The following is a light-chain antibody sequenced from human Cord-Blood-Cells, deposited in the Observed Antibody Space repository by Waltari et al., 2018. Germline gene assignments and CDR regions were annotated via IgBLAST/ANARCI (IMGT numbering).Light chain of an antibody. Sequence: DIQMTQSPSSLSASVGDRVTITCQASQDISNYLNWYQQKPGKAPKLLIYDASNLETGVPSRFSGKGSGTDFTSTISSLQPEDIAKYYLQQYDNLPYSFGQGTKLEIK. CDR3: QQYDNLPYS. J-gene: IGKJ2*03. CDR1: QDISNY. CDR2: DAS. V-gene: IGKV1-33*01.